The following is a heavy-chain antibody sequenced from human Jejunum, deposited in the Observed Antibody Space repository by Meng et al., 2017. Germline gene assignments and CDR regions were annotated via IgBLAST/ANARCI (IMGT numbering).Heavy chain of an antibody. J-gene: IGHJ5*02. CDR3: VRGRDPMVVGELDP. V-gene: IGHV4-34*01. CDR2: INQNGRT. Sequence: QVHLRQWGAGLLKPSETLSLTCGVYGGSFNSYFWNWIRQPPGKGLEWIGEINQNGRTNYNPSLESRVTISMDKSKKEFSLRLASVTAADTALYYCVRGRDPMVVGELDPWGQGTLVTVS. CDR1: GGSFNSYF. D-gene: IGHD2-15*01.